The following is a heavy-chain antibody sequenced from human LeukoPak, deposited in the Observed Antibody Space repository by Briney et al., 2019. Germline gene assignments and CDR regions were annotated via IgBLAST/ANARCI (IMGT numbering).Heavy chain of an antibody. D-gene: IGHD6-19*01. J-gene: IGHJ4*02. CDR1: GFTVSSNY. CDR3: ARDQQGVDGVKFYYFDY. Sequence: GGSLRLSCAASGFTVSSNYMSWVRQAPGKGLEWVSVIYSGGATFYADSVKGRFTISRDDSENTLYLQMNSLRAEDTAVYYCARDQQGVDGVKFYYFDYWGQGTLVTVSS. V-gene: IGHV3-53*01. CDR2: IYSGGAT.